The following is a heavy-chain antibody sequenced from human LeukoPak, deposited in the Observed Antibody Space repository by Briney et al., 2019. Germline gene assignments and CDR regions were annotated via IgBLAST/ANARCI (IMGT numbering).Heavy chain of an antibody. D-gene: IGHD2-21*01. Sequence: ASVKVSCKASGYTFTSYAIHWVRQAPGQRLEWMGWINAGRGNTKYSQKFQGRVTITRDTSASTAYMELSSLRSEDTAVYYCAREWLWAPDYWGQGTLVTVSS. CDR2: INAGRGNT. J-gene: IGHJ4*02. V-gene: IGHV1-3*01. CDR1: GYTFTSYA. CDR3: AREWLWAPDY.